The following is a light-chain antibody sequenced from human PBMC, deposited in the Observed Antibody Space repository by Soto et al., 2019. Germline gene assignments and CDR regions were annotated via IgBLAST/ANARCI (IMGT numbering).Light chain of an antibody. CDR1: QVISTS. Sequence: IQLTQSPSSLSASVVDSVTITCRASQVISTSLAWYQVKPGKAPKLLIYAASTLESGVPSRFSATVSGTEFSLTITSLQPEDFATYYCQQLFDSPITFGQGTRLEIK. CDR3: QQLFDSPIT. V-gene: IGKV1-9*01. CDR2: AAS. J-gene: IGKJ5*01.